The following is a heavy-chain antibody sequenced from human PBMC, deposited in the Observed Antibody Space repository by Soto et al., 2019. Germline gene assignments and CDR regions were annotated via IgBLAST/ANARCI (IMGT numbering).Heavy chain of an antibody. CDR1: GGSFSGYY. V-gene: IGHV4-34*01. D-gene: IGHD1-26*01. Sequence: PSETLSLTCAVYGGSFSGYYCSWSRQPPGKGLEWIGEINHSGSTNYNPSLKSRVTISVDTSKNQFSLKLSSVTAADTAVYYCARGTGGVGATSYFDYWGQGTLVTVSS. CDR2: INHSGST. CDR3: ARGTGGVGATSYFDY. J-gene: IGHJ4*02.